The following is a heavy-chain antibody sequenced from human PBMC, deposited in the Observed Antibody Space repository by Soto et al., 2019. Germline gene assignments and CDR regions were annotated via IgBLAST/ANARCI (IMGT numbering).Heavy chain of an antibody. V-gene: IGHV3-23*01. CDR1: GFTFSSYA. CDR3: AKALAVAGPLGY. D-gene: IGHD6-19*01. CDR2: ISGSGGST. J-gene: IGHJ4*02. Sequence: LRLSCAASGFTFSSYAMSWVRQAPGKGLEWVSAISGSGGSTYYADSVKGRFTISRDNSKNTLYLQVNSLRAEDTAVYYCAKALAVAGPLGYWGQGTLVTVSS.